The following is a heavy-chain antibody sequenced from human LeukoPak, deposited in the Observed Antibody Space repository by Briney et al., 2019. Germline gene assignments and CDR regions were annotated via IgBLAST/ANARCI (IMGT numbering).Heavy chain of an antibody. CDR2: ISAYNGNT. D-gene: IGHD2-2*01. CDR3: ARGREVPAAIITAFDI. J-gene: IGHJ3*02. CDR1: GYTFSSYG. Sequence: ASVKVSCKASGYTFSSYGISWVRQAPGQGLEWMGWISAYNGNTNYAQKLQGRVTITTDTSTSTAYMELRSLRSDDTAVYYCARGREVPAAIITAFDIWGQGTMVTVSS. V-gene: IGHV1-18*01.